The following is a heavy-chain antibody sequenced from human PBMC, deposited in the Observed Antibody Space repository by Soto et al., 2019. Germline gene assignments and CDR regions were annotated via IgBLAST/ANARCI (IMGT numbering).Heavy chain of an antibody. J-gene: IGHJ6*02. D-gene: IGHD3-3*01. CDR1: GYTFTSYY. CDR3: ARANYDFWSGYYPRSYYYYGMDV. CDR2: INPSGGNT. Sequence: ASVKVSCKASGYTFTSYYMHWVRQAPGQGLEWKGIINPSGGNTNYAQKFQGRVTMTRDTSTSTVYMELSSLRSEDTAVYYCARANYDFWSGYYPRSYYYYGMDVWGQGTTVTVSS. V-gene: IGHV1-46*01.